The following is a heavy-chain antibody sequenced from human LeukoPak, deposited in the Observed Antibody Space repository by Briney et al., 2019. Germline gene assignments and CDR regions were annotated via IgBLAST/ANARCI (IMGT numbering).Heavy chain of an antibody. CDR3: ARDSAGNDY. CDR1: GLTLSSDW. V-gene: IGHV3-7*01. D-gene: IGHD6-13*01. CDR2: IKQDGSEK. Sequence: GGSLRLSCVYSGLTESGLTLSSDWMSWVRQAPGKGLEWVANIKQDGSEKYYVDSVKGRFTISRDNAKNSLYLQMNSLRAEDTAMYYCARDSAGNDYWGQGTLVTVSS. J-gene: IGHJ4*02.